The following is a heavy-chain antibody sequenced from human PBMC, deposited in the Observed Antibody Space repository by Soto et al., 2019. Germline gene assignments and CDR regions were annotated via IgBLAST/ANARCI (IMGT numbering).Heavy chain of an antibody. D-gene: IGHD2-21*02. CDR3: ARDRYGDPLWGKEDFDY. CDR1: GFTFSNYA. J-gene: IGHJ4*02. CDR2: ISGSGDRT. V-gene: IGHV3-23*01. Sequence: EAQLLETGGGLVQPGGSLRLSCAASGFTFSNYAMSWVRQAPGKGLEWVSAISGSGDRTYYADSVKGRFTISRDNSKNTLYLQMNSLRAEDTAIYYCARDRYGDPLWGKEDFDYWGQGTLVTVSA.